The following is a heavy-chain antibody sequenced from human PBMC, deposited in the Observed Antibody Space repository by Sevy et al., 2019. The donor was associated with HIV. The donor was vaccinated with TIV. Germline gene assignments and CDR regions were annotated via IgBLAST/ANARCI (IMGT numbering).Heavy chain of an antibody. CDR2: ISYDGSNK. CDR3: ARTEGDGYNPYYYYYGMDV. Sequence: GGSLRLSCAASGFTFSSYAMHWVRQAPGKGLEWVAVISYDGSNKYYADSVKGRFTIPRDNSKNTLYLQMNSLRAEDTAVYYCARTEGDGYNPYYYYYGMDVWGQGTTVTVSS. V-gene: IGHV3-30-3*01. D-gene: IGHD5-12*01. CDR1: GFTFSSYA. J-gene: IGHJ6*02.